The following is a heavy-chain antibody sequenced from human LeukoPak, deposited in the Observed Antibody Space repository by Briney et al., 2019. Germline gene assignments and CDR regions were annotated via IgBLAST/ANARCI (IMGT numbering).Heavy chain of an antibody. Sequence: ASVKVSCKASGGTLSSYAISWVRQAPGQGLEWMGGIIPIFGTANYAQKFQGRVTITADESTSTAYMELSSLRSEDTAVYYCARGTYYYDSSGYYFSYWGQGTLVTVSS. V-gene: IGHV1-69*13. CDR3: ARGTYYYDSSGYYFSY. D-gene: IGHD3-22*01. CDR1: GGTLSSYA. J-gene: IGHJ4*02. CDR2: IIPIFGTA.